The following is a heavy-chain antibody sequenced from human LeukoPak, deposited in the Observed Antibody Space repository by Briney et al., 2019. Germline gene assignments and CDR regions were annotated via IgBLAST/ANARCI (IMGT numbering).Heavy chain of an antibody. J-gene: IGHJ4*02. CDR2: ISAYNGNT. V-gene: IGHV1-18*01. CDR1: GYTFTSYG. CDR3: ASSRSGWHWDFDY. Sequence: ASAKVSCKASGYTFTSYGISWVRQAPGQGLEWMGWISAYNGNTNYAQKLQGRVTMTTDTSTSTAYMELRSLRSDDTAAYYCASSRSGWHWDFDYWGQGTLVTVSS. D-gene: IGHD6-19*01.